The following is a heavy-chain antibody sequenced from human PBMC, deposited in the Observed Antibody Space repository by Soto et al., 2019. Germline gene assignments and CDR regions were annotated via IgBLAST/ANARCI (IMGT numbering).Heavy chain of an antibody. J-gene: IGHJ6*02. Sequence: GESLKISCKGSGCTFTNYWIGWVRQMPGKGLEWMGIIYPGDSDTKYNPSFQGQVTISADKSITTTYLQWSSLKASDTAIYYCAASIFYYGMDVWGQGTTVTVSS. CDR3: AASIFYYGMDV. V-gene: IGHV5-51*01. CDR2: IYPGDSDT. CDR1: GCTFTNYW.